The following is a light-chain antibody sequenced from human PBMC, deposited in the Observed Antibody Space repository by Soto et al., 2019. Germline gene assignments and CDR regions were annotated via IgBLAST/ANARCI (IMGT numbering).Light chain of an antibody. V-gene: IGLV4-69*02. CDR1: SGYSSYA. CDR2: VNIDGSH. Sequence: QPVLTQSPSASASLGASVKLTCTLSSGYSSYAIAWHQQQPEKGPRYLMKVNIDGSHSKGDGIPDRFSGSSSGAERYLTISSLQSEDEADYYCQTWGADFWVFGGGTKLTGL. CDR3: QTWGADFWV. J-gene: IGLJ3*02.